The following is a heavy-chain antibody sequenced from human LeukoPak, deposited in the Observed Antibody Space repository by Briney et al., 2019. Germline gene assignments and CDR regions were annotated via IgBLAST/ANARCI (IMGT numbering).Heavy chain of an antibody. CDR1: GFTFDDYA. D-gene: IGHD3-10*01. CDR2: ISWEGDTT. Sequence: PGGSLRLSCAASGFTFDDYAMHWVRQAPGKGLEWVALISWEGDTTYYADSVRGRSTISRDNSKNSLYLQMNSLRTEDTAFYYCTRDTDYGSATNYFDSWGQGTLVSVSS. J-gene: IGHJ4*02. V-gene: IGHV3-43*01. CDR3: TRDTDYGSATNYFDS.